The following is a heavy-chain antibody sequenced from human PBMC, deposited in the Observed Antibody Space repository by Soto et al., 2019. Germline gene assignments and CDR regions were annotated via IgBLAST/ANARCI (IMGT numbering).Heavy chain of an antibody. CDR2: ISGSGGST. V-gene: IGHV3-23*01. D-gene: IGHD3-3*01. J-gene: IGHJ6*03. Sequence: PVGSMRLSCAASGFTFSSYAMSWVRQAPWKELEWVSAISGSGGSTYYADSVKGRFTISRDNSKNTLYLQMNSLRAEDTAVYFCAKAPLRTIPYYYYYMDVWGKGTTVTVSS. CDR1: GFTFSSYA. CDR3: AKAPLRTIPYYYYYMDV.